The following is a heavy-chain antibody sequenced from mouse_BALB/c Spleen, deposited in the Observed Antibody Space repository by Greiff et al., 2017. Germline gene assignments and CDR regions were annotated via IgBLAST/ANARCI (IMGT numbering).Heavy chain of an antibody. CDR1: GFTFSSYG. CDR2: INSNGGRT. D-gene: IGHD1-2*01. V-gene: IGHV5-6-3*01. J-gene: IGHJ4*01. CDR3: ARDRRLQNAMDY. Sequence: DVKLVESGGGLVQPGGSLKLSCAASGFTFSSYGLSWVRQTPDKRLELVATINSNGGRTYSPDSVKGRFTISRDNAKNTLYLQMSSLKSEDTAMYYCARDRRLQNAMDYWGQGTSVTVSS.